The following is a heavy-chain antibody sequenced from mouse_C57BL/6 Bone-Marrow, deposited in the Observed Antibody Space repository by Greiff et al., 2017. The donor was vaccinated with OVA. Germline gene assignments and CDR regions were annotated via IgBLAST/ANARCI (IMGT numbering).Heavy chain of an antibody. CDR1: GYTFTSYW. J-gene: IGHJ4*01. CDR3: ARRDYDFYYYAMDY. V-gene: IGHV1-64*01. D-gene: IGHD2-4*01. Sequence: QVQLQQPGAELVKPGASVKLSCKASGYTFTSYWMHWVKQRPGQGLEWIGMIHPNSGSTNYNEKFKSKATLTVDKSSSTAYMQLSSLTSEDSAVYYCARRDYDFYYYAMDYWGKGTSVTVSS. CDR2: IHPNSGST.